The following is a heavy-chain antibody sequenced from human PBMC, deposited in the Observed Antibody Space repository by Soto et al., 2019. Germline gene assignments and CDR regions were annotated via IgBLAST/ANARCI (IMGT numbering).Heavy chain of an antibody. Sequence: SETLSLTCTVSGGSISSSSYYWGWIRQPPGKGLEWIGSIYYSGSTYYNPSLKSRVTISVDTSKNQFSLKLSSVTAADTAVYYCARHGYSGYDVSHYYYYMDFWGKGTMVTVSS. CDR2: IYYSGST. D-gene: IGHD5-12*01. J-gene: IGHJ6*03. CDR3: ARHGYSGYDVSHYYYYMDF. V-gene: IGHV4-39*01. CDR1: GGSISSSSYY.